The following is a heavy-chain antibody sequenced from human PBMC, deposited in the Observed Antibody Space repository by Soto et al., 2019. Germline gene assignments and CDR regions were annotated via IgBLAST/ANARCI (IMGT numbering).Heavy chain of an antibody. Sequence: QITLKESGPTLVKPTQTLTLTCTFSGFSLRTSGVGVGWIRQPPGKALEWLALIYWDNDKRYSPSLRSRLTXTXDXXKNQWALTVANVDPVHTATYNCARPYETSWRHFGYWAQGNLVTVSS. CDR1: GFSLRTSGVG. CDR3: ARPYETSWRHFGY. D-gene: IGHD3-22*01. CDR2: IYWDNDK. J-gene: IGHJ4*02. V-gene: IGHV2-5*02.